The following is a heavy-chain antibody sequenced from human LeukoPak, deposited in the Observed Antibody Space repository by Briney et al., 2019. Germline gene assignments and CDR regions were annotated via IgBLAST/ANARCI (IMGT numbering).Heavy chain of an antibody. Sequence: PGGSLRLSCAASGFTFSSYAMHWARQAPGKGLEWVAVISYDGSNKYYADSVKGRFTISRDNSKNTLYLQMNSLRAEDTAVYYCARNSESYYWYFDLWGRGTLVTVSS. CDR1: GFTFSSYA. V-gene: IGHV3-30-3*01. CDR3: ARNSESYYWYFDL. D-gene: IGHD1-26*01. J-gene: IGHJ2*01. CDR2: ISYDGSNK.